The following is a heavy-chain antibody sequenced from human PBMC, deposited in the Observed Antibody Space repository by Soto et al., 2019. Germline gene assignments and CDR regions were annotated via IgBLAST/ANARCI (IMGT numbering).Heavy chain of an antibody. Sequence: ASGKVSCKAAGGTFISYAISWVRQATGQGLEWMGGIIPEDGTTNYAQKFQGRVTMTEDTSTNTAYMELSSLRSEDTAVYYCATKKIYGSGSYYYYGMDVWGQGTTVTVSS. CDR3: ATKKIYGSGSYYYYGMDV. V-gene: IGHV1-69*06. J-gene: IGHJ6*02. CDR1: GGTFISYA. D-gene: IGHD3-10*01. CDR2: IIPEDGTT.